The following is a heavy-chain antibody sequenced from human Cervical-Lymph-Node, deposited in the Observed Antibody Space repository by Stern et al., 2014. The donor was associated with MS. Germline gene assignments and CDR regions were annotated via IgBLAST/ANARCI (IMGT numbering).Heavy chain of an antibody. CDR1: GFTFSSYA. D-gene: IGHD4-23*01. J-gene: IGHJ4*02. Sequence: EVQLEEPGGGLVQPGGSLRLSCAASGFTFSSYAMSWVRQAPGKGLGWVSFISGSGTVTYYADSVKGRFIISRAYSKNTLYLQLNSLRAEDTAIYYCARDYGGNSVLDYWGQGTLVTVSS. V-gene: IGHV3-23*04. CDR3: ARDYGGNSVLDY. CDR2: ISGSGTVT.